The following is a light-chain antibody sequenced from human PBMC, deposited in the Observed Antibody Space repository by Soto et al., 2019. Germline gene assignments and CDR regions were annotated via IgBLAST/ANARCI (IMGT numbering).Light chain of an antibody. CDR3: QQYNNWPPSIT. J-gene: IGKJ3*01. Sequence: EIVMTQSPATLSEYPEERATLSCRASQSVSSNLAWYQQKPGQAPRLLIYGASTRATGIPARFSGSGSGTEFTLTISSLQSEDFAVYYCQQYNNWPPSITFGPGTKVDIK. V-gene: IGKV3-15*01. CDR2: GAS. CDR1: QSVSSN.